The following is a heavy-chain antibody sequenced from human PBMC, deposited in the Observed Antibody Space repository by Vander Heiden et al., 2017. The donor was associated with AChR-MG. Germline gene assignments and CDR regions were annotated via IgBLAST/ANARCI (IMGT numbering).Heavy chain of an antibody. D-gene: IGHD3-22*01. J-gene: IGHJ5*02. Sequence: EVQLVQSGAEVKKPGESLQIPCKGSGYSLTSYFVGWVGQMPGKGLEWMGIIYPGDSDTRYSPSFQGQVTISADKSISTAYLQWSSLKASDTAMYYCASGGDYYYDSSGFNWFDPWGQGTLVTVSS. CDR2: IYPGDSDT. CDR1: GYSLTSYF. V-gene: IGHV5-51*01. CDR3: ASGGDYYYDSSGFNWFDP.